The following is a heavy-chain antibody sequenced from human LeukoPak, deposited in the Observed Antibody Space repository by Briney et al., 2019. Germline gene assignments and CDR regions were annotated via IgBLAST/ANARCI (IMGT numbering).Heavy chain of an antibody. CDR1: GFTVSSNY. CDR3: AKESSGYYYDFDY. CDR2: IYSGGST. V-gene: IGHV3-53*01. D-gene: IGHD3-22*01. J-gene: IGHJ4*02. Sequence: GGSLRLSCAASGFTVSSNYMSWVRQAPGKGLEWVSVIYSGGSTYYADSVKGRFTISRDSSKNTLYLQMNSLRAEDTAVYYCAKESSGYYYDFDYWGQGTLVTVSS.